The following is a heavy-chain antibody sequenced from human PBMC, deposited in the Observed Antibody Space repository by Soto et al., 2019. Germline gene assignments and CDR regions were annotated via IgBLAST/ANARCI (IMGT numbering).Heavy chain of an antibody. J-gene: IGHJ4*02. Sequence: QLQLQESGPGLVKPSETLSLTCTVSGGSISSSSYYWGWIRQPPGKGLEWIGSIYYSGSTYYNPSLKSRVTISVDTSKNQCSLKLSSVTAADTAVYYCARQSGSYNSYYFDYWGQGTLVTVSS. V-gene: IGHV4-39*01. D-gene: IGHD1-26*01. CDR2: IYYSGST. CDR1: GGSISSSSYY. CDR3: ARQSGSYNSYYFDY.